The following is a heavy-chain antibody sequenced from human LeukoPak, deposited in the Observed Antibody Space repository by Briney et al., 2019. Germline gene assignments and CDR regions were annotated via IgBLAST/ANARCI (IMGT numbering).Heavy chain of an antibody. D-gene: IGHD3-10*01. CDR1: GYTFNYFA. J-gene: IGHJ5*02. CDR3: ARDGSGSQGVNWFDP. Sequence: ASVKVSCKASGYTFNYFAMHWVRQAPGQRPEWMGCINVDNDDTRYSQKFQGRVTITSDTSASTVYMELSSLKFEDTAVYYCARDGSGSQGVNWFDPWGPGTQVTVSS. CDR2: INVDNDDT. V-gene: IGHV1-3*01.